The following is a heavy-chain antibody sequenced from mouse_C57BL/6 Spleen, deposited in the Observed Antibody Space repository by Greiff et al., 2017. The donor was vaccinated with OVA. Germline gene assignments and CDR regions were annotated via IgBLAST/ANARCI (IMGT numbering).Heavy chain of an antibody. V-gene: IGHV5-16*01. D-gene: IGHD2-4*01. CDR3: ARDRGLRRDYAMDY. J-gene: IGHJ4*01. CDR2: INYDGSST. Sequence: EVKLMESEGGLVQPGSSMKLSCTASGFTFSDYYMAWVRQVPEKGLEWVANINYDGSSTYYLDSLKSRFIISRDNAKNILYLQMSSLKSEDTATYYCARDRGLRRDYAMDYWGQGTSVTVSS. CDR1: GFTFSDYY.